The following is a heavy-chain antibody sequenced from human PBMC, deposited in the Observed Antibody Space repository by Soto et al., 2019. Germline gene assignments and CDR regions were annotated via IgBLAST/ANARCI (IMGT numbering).Heavy chain of an antibody. J-gene: IGHJ5*02. CDR1: GGSISSGGYY. D-gene: IGHD3-22*01. V-gene: IGHV4-31*03. CDR2: IYYSGST. Sequence: SETLSLTCTVSGGSISSGGYYWTWIRQHPGKGLEWIGYIYYSGSTYYNPSLKSRVTISVDTSKNQFSLKLSSVTAADTAVYYCAREFANSSGYYYIDPWGQGTLVTVSS. CDR3: AREFANSSGYYYIDP.